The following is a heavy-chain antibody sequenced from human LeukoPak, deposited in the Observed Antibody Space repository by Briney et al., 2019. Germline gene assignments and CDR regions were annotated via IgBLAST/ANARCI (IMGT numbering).Heavy chain of an antibody. CDR1: GGSISSSSYY. CDR2: IYYSGST. Sequence: SETLSLTCTVSGGSISSSSYYWGWIRQPPGKGLEWIGSIYYSGSTYYNPSLKSRVTISVDTSKNQFSLKLSSVTAADTAVYYCARRYWAFDIWGQGTMVTVSS. V-gene: IGHV4-39*07. CDR3: ARRYWAFDI. J-gene: IGHJ3*02. D-gene: IGHD2-15*01.